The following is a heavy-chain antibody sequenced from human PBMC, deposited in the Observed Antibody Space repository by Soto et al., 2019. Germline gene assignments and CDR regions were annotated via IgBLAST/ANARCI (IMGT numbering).Heavy chain of an antibody. J-gene: IGHJ6*02. Sequence: EVQLLESGGGLVQPGGSLRLSCAASGFTFSTYAMSWVRQAPGKGLEWVSTISGSGGSTVYADSVKGRFTLSRDNSKNTLYLQMTSLRAEDTAVDYCAKGHKLSTSCYGLCYYYFYDMDVWGQGTTVTVSS. CDR2: ISGSGGST. V-gene: IGHV3-23*01. CDR3: AKGHKLSTSCYGLCYYYFYDMDV. D-gene: IGHD2-2*01. CDR1: GFTFSTYA.